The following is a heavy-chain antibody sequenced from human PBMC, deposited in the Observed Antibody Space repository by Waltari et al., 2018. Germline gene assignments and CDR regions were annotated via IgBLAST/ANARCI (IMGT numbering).Heavy chain of an antibody. Sequence: EVQLLESGGGLVQPGGSLRLSCAASGFTFSRYAMSWVRQAPGKGLEWVSAISGSGGSTYYADSVKGRFTISRDNSKNTLYLQMNSLRAEDTAVYYCAKDGSLPIYGDNYFDYWGQGTLVTVSS. CDR1: GFTFSRYA. J-gene: IGHJ4*02. D-gene: IGHD4-17*01. V-gene: IGHV3-23*01. CDR2: ISGSGGST. CDR3: AKDGSLPIYGDNYFDY.